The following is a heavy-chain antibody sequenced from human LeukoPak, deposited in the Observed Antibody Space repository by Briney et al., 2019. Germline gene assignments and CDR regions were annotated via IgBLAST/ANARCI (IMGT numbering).Heavy chain of an antibody. V-gene: IGHV3-30*18. CDR3: AKAIDVSGSYGYFDY. D-gene: IGHD3-10*01. CDR2: ISYDGSNK. Sequence: QTGRSLRLSCAASGFTFSSYGMHWVRQAPGKGLEWVAVISYDGSNKYYADSVKGRFTISRDNSKNTLYLQMNSLRAEDTAVYYCAKAIDVSGSYGYFDYWGQGTLVTVSS. CDR1: GFTFSSYG. J-gene: IGHJ4*02.